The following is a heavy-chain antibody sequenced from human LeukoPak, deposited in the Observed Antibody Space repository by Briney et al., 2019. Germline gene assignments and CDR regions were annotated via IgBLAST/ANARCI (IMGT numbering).Heavy chain of an antibody. CDR3: ARDGNPWNLDV. CDR1: GGSISPYY. CDR2: IYYSGRT. J-gene: IGHJ2*01. V-gene: IGHV4-59*01. Sequence: SETLSLTCTVSGGSISPYYWTWIRQSPGKALEWIGYIYYSGRTSYNPSLKSRVTMSVDTSKNQFSLQLSSVTAADTAVYYCARDGNPWNLDVWGRGTLVTVSS. D-gene: IGHD1-26*01.